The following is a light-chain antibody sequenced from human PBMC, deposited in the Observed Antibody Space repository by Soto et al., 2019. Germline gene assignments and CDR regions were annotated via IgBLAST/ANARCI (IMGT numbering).Light chain of an antibody. Sequence: QSALTQPGSVSGSPGQSITISCTGTSSDIGGYNYVSWYQQHPGKAPKLMIYEVTNRPSGVSSRFSGSKSGNTASLTISGLRAEDEADYYCTSFTTTNIWVFGGGTKLTVL. CDR1: SSDIGGYNY. CDR2: EVT. CDR3: TSFTTTNIWV. J-gene: IGLJ3*02. V-gene: IGLV2-14*01.